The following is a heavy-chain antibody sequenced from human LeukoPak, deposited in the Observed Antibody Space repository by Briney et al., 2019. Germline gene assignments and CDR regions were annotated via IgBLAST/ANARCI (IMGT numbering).Heavy chain of an antibody. CDR1: GGSISSSSYY. CDR2: IYYSGST. V-gene: IGHV4-39*07. D-gene: IGHD2-2*01. Sequence: SETLTLTCTVSGGSISSSSYYWGWIGQAPGKGLEWIVSIYYSGSTYYNASLKGRLTISVDTSKNQFSLKLSTVTAADTAVYYCARVLVPPAEDAFDIWGQGTMVTVSS. J-gene: IGHJ3*02. CDR3: ARVLVPPAEDAFDI.